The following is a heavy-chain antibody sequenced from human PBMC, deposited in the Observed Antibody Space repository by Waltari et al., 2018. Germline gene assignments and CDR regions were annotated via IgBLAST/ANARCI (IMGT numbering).Heavy chain of an antibody. Sequence: QLQLEESGPGLVKPSETLSLTCTVSGSIRSPTFYWAWLRQSPGKGLEWITSISYSGATYHNPSLKSRVTVSADSSEDQLFLKLSSVTPTDTAVYFCARQRTHTGFYGKLPVSYFDVWGRGTLVAVSS. J-gene: IGHJ4*02. CDR3: ARQRTHTGFYGKLPVSYFDV. CDR1: GSIRSPTFY. CDR2: ISYSGAT. V-gene: IGHV4-39*01. D-gene: IGHD1-1*01.